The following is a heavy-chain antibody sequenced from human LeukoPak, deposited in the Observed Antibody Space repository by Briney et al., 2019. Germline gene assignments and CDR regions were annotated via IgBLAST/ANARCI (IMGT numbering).Heavy chain of an antibody. CDR3: AKDLWYSASSCFDY. Sequence: GGSLRLSCTASGFSFSSYTMNWVRQAPGKGLEWVSPIIGSGGGTNYADSVKGRFTISRDTSKNTLYLQMNSLRAEDTAIYYCAKDLWYSASSCFDYWGQGTLVTVSS. V-gene: IGHV3-23*01. CDR1: GFSFSSYT. CDR2: IIGSGGGT. J-gene: IGHJ4*02. D-gene: IGHD6-13*01.